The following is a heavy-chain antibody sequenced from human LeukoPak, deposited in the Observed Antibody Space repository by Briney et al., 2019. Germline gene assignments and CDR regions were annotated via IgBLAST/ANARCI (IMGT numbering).Heavy chain of an antibody. J-gene: IGHJ4*02. CDR1: GFSFSSYT. D-gene: IGHD3-9*01. CDR3: ARELPPYYDILTGPHGY. V-gene: IGHV3-21*01. CDR2: ISSSSSYI. Sequence: GGSLRLSCAASGFSFSSYTINWVRQAPGKGLEWVSSISSSSSYIYYADSVKGRFTISRDNAKNSLYLQMNSLRAEDTAVYYCARELPPYYDILTGPHGYWGQGTLVTVSS.